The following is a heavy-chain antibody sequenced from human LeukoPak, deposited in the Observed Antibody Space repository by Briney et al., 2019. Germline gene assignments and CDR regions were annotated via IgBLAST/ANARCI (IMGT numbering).Heavy chain of an antibody. CDR1: GGTFSSYA. J-gene: IGHJ5*02. V-gene: IGHV1-69*04. Sequence: SVKVSCNASGGTFSSYAISWVRQAPGQGLEWMGRIIPILGIANYAQKFQGRVTITADKSTSTAYMELSSLRSEDTAVYYCARDPICSSARCPNWFDPWGQGTLVTVSS. D-gene: IGHD2-2*01. CDR2: IIPILGIA. CDR3: ARDPICSSARCPNWFDP.